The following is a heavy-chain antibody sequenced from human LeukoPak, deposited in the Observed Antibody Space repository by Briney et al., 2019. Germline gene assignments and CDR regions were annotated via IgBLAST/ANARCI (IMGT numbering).Heavy chain of an antibody. J-gene: IGHJ6*03. CDR2: VFYSGST. CDR1: GGSISNYY. V-gene: IGHV4-59*12. Sequence: SETLSLTCTVSGGSISNYYWSWIRQPPGKGLEWIGYVFYSGSTNYNPSPRSRVTKSVDTSKNQFSLKLSSVTAADTAVYYCAREGSDYYGSGSYYRSYYYYMDVWGKGTTVTISS. D-gene: IGHD3-10*01. CDR3: AREGSDYYGSGSYYRSYYYYMDV.